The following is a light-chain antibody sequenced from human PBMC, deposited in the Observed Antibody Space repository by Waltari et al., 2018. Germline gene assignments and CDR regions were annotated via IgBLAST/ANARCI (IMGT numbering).Light chain of an antibody. CDR1: SSDVGGYNY. CDR3: SSYTSRSISWV. V-gene: IGLV2-14*01. CDR2: EVT. J-gene: IGLJ1*01. Sequence: QSALTQPASVSGSPGQSITISCPGTSSDVGGYNYVSLYQQHPGKAPKLMIYEVTNRPSGISSRFSGSKSGNTASLTISGLQAEDEADYYCSSYTSRSISWVFGTGTKVTVL.